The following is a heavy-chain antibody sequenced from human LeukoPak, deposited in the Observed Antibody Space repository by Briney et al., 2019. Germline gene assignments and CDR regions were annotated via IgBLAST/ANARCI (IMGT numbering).Heavy chain of an antibody. Sequence: GGSLRLSCAASGFTFSNYAMTWVRQAPGKGPEWVSGISGGGESTYYTDSVKGRFTISRDNSKNTLDLQMNSLRAEDTAVYYCAKRDNNDYYTGLHVFDIWGQGTLVTVSS. D-gene: IGHD3-22*01. J-gene: IGHJ4*02. V-gene: IGHV3-23*01. CDR1: GFTFSNYA. CDR3: AKRDNNDYYTGLHVFDI. CDR2: ISGGGEST.